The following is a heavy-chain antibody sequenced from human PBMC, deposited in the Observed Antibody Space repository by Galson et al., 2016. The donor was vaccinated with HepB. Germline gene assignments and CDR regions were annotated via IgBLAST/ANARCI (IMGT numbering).Heavy chain of an antibody. Sequence: SLRLSCAASGFTLNLYAMSWVRQAPGKGLEWVSSISGSGDSTYYADSVKGRFAISRDNSKNTLYLQMHSLRAEDTALYYCAKSGFCTSSTCYRFYYYSGMDVWGQGTTVTVSS. CDR1: GFTLNLYA. CDR2: ISGSGDST. J-gene: IGHJ6*02. CDR3: AKSGFCTSSTCYRFYYYSGMDV. V-gene: IGHV3-23*01. D-gene: IGHD2-2*01.